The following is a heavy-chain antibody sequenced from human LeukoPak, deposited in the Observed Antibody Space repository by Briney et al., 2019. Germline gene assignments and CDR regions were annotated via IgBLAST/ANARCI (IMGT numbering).Heavy chain of an antibody. J-gene: IGHJ5*02. CDR3: ARRRYFDWLFVFDP. CDR1: GGSISTSNYY. CDR2: IFYSGST. D-gene: IGHD3-9*01. Sequence: SETLSLTCTVSGGSISTSNYYWGWIRQPPGKGLEWIGNIFYSGSTYYSPSLKSRVTISLDTSRNQFSLKLSSVTAADTAVYYCARRRYFDWLFVFDPWGQGTLVTVSS. V-gene: IGHV4-39*07.